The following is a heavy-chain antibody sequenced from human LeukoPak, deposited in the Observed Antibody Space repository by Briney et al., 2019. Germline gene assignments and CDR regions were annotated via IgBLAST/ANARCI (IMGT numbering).Heavy chain of an antibody. CDR2: IKLDGSEK. J-gene: IGHJ4*02. Sequence: GGSLRLSCVASGFTFGKYWMSWVRQAPGKGLEWVANIKLDGSEKNYVDSVKGRFTISRDNTKNSLYLQMNSLRAEDTAVYYCARGWLQFHYWGQGTLVTVSS. CDR3: ARGWLQFHY. D-gene: IGHD5-24*01. V-gene: IGHV3-7*03. CDR1: GFTFGKYW.